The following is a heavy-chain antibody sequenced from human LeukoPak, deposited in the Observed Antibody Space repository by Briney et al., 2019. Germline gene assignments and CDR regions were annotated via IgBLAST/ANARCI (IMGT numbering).Heavy chain of an antibody. CDR2: IKSEANGATR. J-gene: IGHJ4*02. CDR3: TNRVVDSYGSGSYSYYFDY. D-gene: IGHD3-10*01. CDR1: GFTFSNAW. V-gene: IGHV3-15*03. Sequence: PGGSLRLSCAASGFTFSNAWMSWVRQAPGKGLEWVGFIKSEANGATREYAASVKGRFTISRDDSRSIVYLQMNSLKTEDTAVYYCTNRVVDSYGSGSYSYYFDYWGQGTLVTVPS.